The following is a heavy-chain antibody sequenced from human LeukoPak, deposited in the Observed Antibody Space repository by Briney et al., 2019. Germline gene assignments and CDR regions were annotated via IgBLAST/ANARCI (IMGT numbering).Heavy chain of an antibody. CDR1: RFTFSTYA. CDR3: ARGLVPRDY. D-gene: IGHD6-19*01. CDR2: ISGSGGST. J-gene: IGHJ4*02. Sequence: GGSLRLSCAVSRFTFSTYAMSWVRQAPGKGLEWVSTISGSGGSTYYADSVKGRFTISRDNAKNSLYLQMNSLRAEDTAVYYCARGLVPRDYWGQGTLVTVSS. V-gene: IGHV3-23*01.